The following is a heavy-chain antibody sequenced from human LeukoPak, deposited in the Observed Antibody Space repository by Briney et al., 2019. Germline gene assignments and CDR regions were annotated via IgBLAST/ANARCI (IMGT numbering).Heavy chain of an antibody. CDR3: ARLPQPSDILTAYANSFDY. D-gene: IGHD3-9*01. V-gene: IGHV4-34*01. J-gene: IGHJ4*02. CDR2: INHSGST. Sequence: SETLSLTCAVYGGSFSGYYWSWIRQPPGKGLEWIGEINHSGSTNYNPSLKSRVTISVDTSKNQFSLKLSSVTAANTAVYYCARLPQPSDILTAYANSFDYWGQGSLVTVSS. CDR1: GGSFSGYY.